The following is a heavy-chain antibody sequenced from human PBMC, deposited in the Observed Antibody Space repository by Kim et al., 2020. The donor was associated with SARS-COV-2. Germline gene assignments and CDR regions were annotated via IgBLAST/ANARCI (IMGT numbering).Heavy chain of an antibody. CDR3: ARDNTAWSIDY. J-gene: IGHJ4*02. CDR1: GYIFTSNK. Sequence: ASVKVSCKASGYIFTSNKMQWVRQAPGQGLEWMGIITPIDGATSYTQKFQGRVTMTRDTCTSTVYMELSSLNPEDTAVYYCARDNTAWSIDYWGQGTLVTVSS. D-gene: IGHD2-21*02. CDR2: ITPIDGAT. V-gene: IGHV1-46*01.